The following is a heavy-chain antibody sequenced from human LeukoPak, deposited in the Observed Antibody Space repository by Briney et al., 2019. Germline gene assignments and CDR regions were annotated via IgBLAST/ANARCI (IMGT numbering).Heavy chain of an antibody. V-gene: IGHV1-8*01. CDR2: MNPNSGNT. Sequence: ASVKVSCKASGYTFTSYDINWVRQATGQGLEWMGWMNPNSGNTGYAQKFRGRVAMTRNTSISTAYMELSSLRSEDTAVYYCARGPWEIVEEDYWGQGTLVTASS. D-gene: IGHD5-12*01. J-gene: IGHJ4*02. CDR3: ARGPWEIVEEDY. CDR1: GYTFTSYD.